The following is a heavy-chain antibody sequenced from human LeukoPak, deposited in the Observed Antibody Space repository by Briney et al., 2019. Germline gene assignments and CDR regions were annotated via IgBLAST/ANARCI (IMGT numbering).Heavy chain of an antibody. CDR2: ISHSGSI. CDR3: ARADCSSTSCSGV. V-gene: IGHV4-34*01. D-gene: IGHD2-2*01. J-gene: IGHJ6*02. CDR1: GGSFSGSY. Sequence: SETLSLTCGVYGGSFSGSYWSWIRQPPGKGLEWIGEISHSGSISYNSSIKSRVTISVDTSKNQSSLRLRSVTAADTAVYYCARADCSSTSCSGVWGQGTTVTVSS.